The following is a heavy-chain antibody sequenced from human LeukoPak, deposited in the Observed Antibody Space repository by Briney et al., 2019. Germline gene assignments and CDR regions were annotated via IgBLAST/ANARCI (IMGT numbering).Heavy chain of an antibody. CDR3: ARDEAGREMPTGP. J-gene: IGHJ5*02. CDR1: GFTFSNYA. V-gene: IGHV3-30-3*01. CDR2: IPYDGSNK. Sequence: GGSLRLSCAASGFTFSNYAMHWVRQAPGKGLEWVAVIPYDGSNKYYADSVKGRFTISRDNSKNTMYLQMNSLRAEDTAVYYCARDEAGREMPTGPWGQGTLVTVSS. D-gene: IGHD5-24*01.